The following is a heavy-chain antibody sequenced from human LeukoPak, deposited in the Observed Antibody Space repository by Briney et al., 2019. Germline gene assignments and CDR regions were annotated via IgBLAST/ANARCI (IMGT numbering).Heavy chain of an antibody. Sequence: GSLRLSCAASGFTFSSYAMSWIRQPPGKGLEWIGYIYYSGSTNYNPSLKSRVTISVDTSKNQFSLKLSSVTAADTAVYYCARQMAAAGNNWFDPWGQGTLVTVSS. CDR2: IYYSGST. CDR3: ARQMAAAGNNWFDP. D-gene: IGHD6-13*01. CDR1: GFTFSSYA. J-gene: IGHJ5*02. V-gene: IGHV4-59*01.